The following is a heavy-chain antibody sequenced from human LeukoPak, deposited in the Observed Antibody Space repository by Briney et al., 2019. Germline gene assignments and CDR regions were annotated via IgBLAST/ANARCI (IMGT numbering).Heavy chain of an antibody. J-gene: IGHJ4*02. D-gene: IGHD3-9*01. CDR2: ISWNSGSI. CDR3: AKDLGLRYFDWLFDY. Sequence: PGGSLRLSCAASGFTFDDYAMHWVRQAPGKGLEWVSGISWNSGSIGYADSVKGRFTISRDNAKNSLYLQMNSLRAEDTALYYCAKDLGLRYFDWLFDYWGQGTLVTVSS. V-gene: IGHV3-9*01. CDR1: GFTFDDYA.